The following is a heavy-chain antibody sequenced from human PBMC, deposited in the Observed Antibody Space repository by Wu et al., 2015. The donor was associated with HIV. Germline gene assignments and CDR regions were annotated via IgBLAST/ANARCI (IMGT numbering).Heavy chain of an antibody. CDR3: ARDLRPSTSSAYPGYYYYYMDV. Sequence: QVQLVQSGAEVKKPGSSVKVSCKASGGTFSSYAISWVRQAPGQGLEWMGGIIPIFGTANYAQKFQGRVTITADESTSTAYMELSSLRSEDTAVYYCARDLRPSTSSAYPGYYYYYMDVWGKGDHGHRLL. V-gene: IGHV1-69*12. CDR1: GGTFSSYA. J-gene: IGHJ6*03. CDR2: IIPIFGTA. D-gene: IGHD6-25*01.